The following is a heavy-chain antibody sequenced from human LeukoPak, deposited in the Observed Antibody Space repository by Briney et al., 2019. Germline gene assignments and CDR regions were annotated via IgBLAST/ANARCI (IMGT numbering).Heavy chain of an antibody. CDR3: ARTWELRYFDY. V-gene: IGHV3-48*01. CDR2: ISSSNSTI. CDR1: GFTFSSYS. D-gene: IGHD1-26*01. J-gene: IGHJ4*02. Sequence: GGSLRLSCAASGFTFSSYSMNWVRQAPGKGLEWVSYISSSNSTIYYADSVKGRFTISRDNAKNSLYLQMNSLRAEDTAVYYCARTWELRYFDYWGQGTLVTVSS.